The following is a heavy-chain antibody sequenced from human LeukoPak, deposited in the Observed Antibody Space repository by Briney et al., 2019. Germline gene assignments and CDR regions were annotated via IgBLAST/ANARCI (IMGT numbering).Heavy chain of an antibody. CDR1: GGSSSSYG. J-gene: IGHJ1*01. D-gene: IGHD5-24*01. Sequence: SVKVSCKASGGSSSSYGISWVRQAPGQGLEWMGGRIPILGTTNLAQKFQGRLTITADESTSTAYMELNGLRVDDTAVYYCAREGPVGTDGFWGQGTLVTVSS. CDR3: AREGPVGTDGF. CDR2: RIPILGTT. V-gene: IGHV1-69*13.